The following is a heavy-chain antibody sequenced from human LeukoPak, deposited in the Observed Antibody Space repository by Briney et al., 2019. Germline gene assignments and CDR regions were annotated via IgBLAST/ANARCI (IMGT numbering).Heavy chain of an antibody. CDR3: TTEYYYDSSGLFDY. CDR2: IKSKRDGGTT. J-gene: IGHJ4*02. CDR1: GFTFSNGW. Sequence: KTGGSLRLSCAVSGFTFSNGWMSWVRQAPGKGLEWVGRIKSKRDGGTTDYAAPVNGRFTISRDDSKNTLYLQMNSLKTEDTAVYYCTTEYYYDSSGLFDYWGQGTLVTASS. V-gene: IGHV3-15*01. D-gene: IGHD3-22*01.